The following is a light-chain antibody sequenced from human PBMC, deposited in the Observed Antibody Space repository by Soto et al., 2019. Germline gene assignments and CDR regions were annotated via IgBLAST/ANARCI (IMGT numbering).Light chain of an antibody. CDR2: GAS. CDR1: QWVSSN. Sequence: EILMTQSPATLSVSPGERATLSCRASQWVSSNLAWYQQKPGQAPRLLIYGASTRATGIPARFSGSGSGTEFTLTISSLQSEDFAVYYCQQYNNWPPMYTFGQGTKLEIK. V-gene: IGKV3-15*01. CDR3: QQYNNWPPMYT. J-gene: IGKJ2*01.